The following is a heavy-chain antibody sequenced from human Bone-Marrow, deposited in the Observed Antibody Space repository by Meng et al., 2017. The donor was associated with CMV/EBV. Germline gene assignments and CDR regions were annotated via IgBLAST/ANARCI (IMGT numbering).Heavy chain of an antibody. CDR1: GFTVSSNY. Sequence: GESLKIACAASGFTVSSNYMSWVRQAPGKGLEWVSVIYSGGSTYYADSVKGRFTISRDNSKNTLYLQMNSLRAEDTAVYYCARDRGFPISRYGMDVWGQGTTVTVSS. CDR3: ARDRGFPISRYGMDV. D-gene: IGHD3-3*01. V-gene: IGHV3-53*01. CDR2: IYSGGST. J-gene: IGHJ6*02.